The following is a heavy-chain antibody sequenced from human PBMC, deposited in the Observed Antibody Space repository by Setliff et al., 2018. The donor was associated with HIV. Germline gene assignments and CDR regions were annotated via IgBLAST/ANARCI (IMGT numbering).Heavy chain of an antibody. CDR3: AREEKLSAVAGTMYYYYAMDV. V-gene: IGHV4-61*02. Sequence: PSETLSLTCTVSGGSIRSDSYYWTWIRQPAGEGLEWIGRIYSSGNTNYNPSLENRVTISVDTSKNQFSLKLSAVTAADTAVHYCAREEKLSAVAGTMYYYYAMDVWGQGTTVTVSS. CDR2: IYSSGNT. J-gene: IGHJ6*02. CDR1: GGSIRSDSYY. D-gene: IGHD6-19*01.